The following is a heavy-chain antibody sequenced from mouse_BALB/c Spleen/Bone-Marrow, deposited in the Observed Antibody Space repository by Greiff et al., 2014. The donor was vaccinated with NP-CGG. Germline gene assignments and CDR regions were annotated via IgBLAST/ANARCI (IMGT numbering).Heavy chain of an antibody. J-gene: IGHJ3*01. D-gene: IGHD2-4*01. V-gene: IGHV1-7*01. CDR3: AGSDYGFAY. CDR1: GYTFTSYW. CDR2: INPSTGYT. Sequence: QVQLQQPGAELAKPGASVKMSCKASGYTFTSYWMHWVKQRPGQGLEWIGYINPSTGYTEYNQKFKDKATLTADKSSSTAYMQLSSLTSEDSAVYYCAGSDYGFAYWGQGTLVTVSA.